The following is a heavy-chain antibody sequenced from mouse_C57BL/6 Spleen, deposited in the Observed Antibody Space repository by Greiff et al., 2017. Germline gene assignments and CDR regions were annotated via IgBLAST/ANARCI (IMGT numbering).Heavy chain of an antibody. CDR1: GYAFSSSS. Sequence: VQLVESGPELVKPGASVKISCKASGYAFSSSSMNWVKQRPGKGLEWIGRIYPGNGDTNYNGKFKGKATLTAEKSSSTAYMQLSSLTSEDSAVDYCARGRGCCYNFDYWGQGTTLTVSS. D-gene: IGHD1-1*02. CDR2: IYPGNGDT. V-gene: IGHV1-82*01. CDR3: ARGRGCCYNFDY. J-gene: IGHJ2*01.